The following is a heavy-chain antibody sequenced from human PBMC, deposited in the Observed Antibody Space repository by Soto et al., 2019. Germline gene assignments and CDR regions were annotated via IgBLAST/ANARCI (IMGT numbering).Heavy chain of an antibody. Sequence: QVKVVESGGGVVQPGRSLRLSCAASGFIFRNYGMHWVRQAPGKGLEWLAAIWYDGVNKYYADSVKGRFSTSRDTSKNTVYLQINSLRAKDTAVYYCARDQGEIVAAPIENNGLSNRLDSWGQGTLVTVTS. J-gene: IGHJ5*01. V-gene: IGHV3-33*01. D-gene: IGHD5-12*01. CDR2: IWYDGVNK. CDR3: ARDQGEIVAAPIENNGLSNRLDS. CDR1: GFIFRNYG.